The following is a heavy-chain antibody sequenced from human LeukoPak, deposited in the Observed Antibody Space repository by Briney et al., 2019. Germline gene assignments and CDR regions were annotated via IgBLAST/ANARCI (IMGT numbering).Heavy chain of an antibody. CDR1: GYTFTSNH. D-gene: IGHD6-13*01. CDR2: INPSGDST. CDR3: AKLAASETGEGS. Sequence: GASVKVSCKASGYTFTSNHIHCVRQAPGQGLEWMGVINPSGDSTSYAQKFQGRVTMTRDTSTSTVYMELSSLRFEDTAIYYCAKLAASETGEGSWGQGTLVTVSS. J-gene: IGHJ5*02. V-gene: IGHV1-46*01.